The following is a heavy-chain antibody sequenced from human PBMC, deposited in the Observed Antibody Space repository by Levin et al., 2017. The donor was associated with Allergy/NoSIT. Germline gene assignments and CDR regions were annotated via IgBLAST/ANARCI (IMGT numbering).Heavy chain of an antibody. CDR3: AGMKRNILQAFGI. J-gene: IGHJ3*02. Sequence: GGSLRLSCAASGFTFSAYSLNWVRQAPGKGLEWVSCITSSTYKYYADSVKGRFTISRDNAKNSLYLQMNSLRDEDTAVYFCAGMKRNILQAFGIWGQGTMVTVSS. CDR2: ITSSTYK. D-gene: IGHD2/OR15-2a*01. CDR1: GFTFSAYS. V-gene: IGHV3-21*01.